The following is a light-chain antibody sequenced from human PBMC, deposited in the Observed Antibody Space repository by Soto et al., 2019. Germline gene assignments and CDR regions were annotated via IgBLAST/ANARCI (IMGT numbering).Light chain of an antibody. Sequence: QSALTQPASVSASPGQSITISCTGTSSDIGGYNYVSWYQQHPGKAPKLMIYEVSNRPSGVSSRFSGSKSGNTASLTISGLQAEDEADYYCSSYTSSNTLVFGGGTKLTVL. CDR2: EVS. CDR1: SSDIGGYNY. J-gene: IGLJ2*01. CDR3: SSYTSSNTLV. V-gene: IGLV2-14*01.